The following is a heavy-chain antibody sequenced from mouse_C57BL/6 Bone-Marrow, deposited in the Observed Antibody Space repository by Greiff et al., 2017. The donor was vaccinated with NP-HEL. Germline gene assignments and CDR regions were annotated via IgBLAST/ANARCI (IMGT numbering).Heavy chain of an antibody. D-gene: IGHD1-1*01. J-gene: IGHJ2*01. Sequence: QVQLQQPGAELVRPGSSVKLSCKASGYTFTSYWMDWVKQRPGQGLEWIGNIYPSDSETHYNQKFKDKATLTVDKSSSTAYMQLSSLTSADSAVYDCAGRQRYYYGSEDYWGQGTTLTVSS. CDR2: IYPSDSET. V-gene: IGHV1-61*01. CDR1: GYTFTSYW. CDR3: AGRQRYYYGSEDY.